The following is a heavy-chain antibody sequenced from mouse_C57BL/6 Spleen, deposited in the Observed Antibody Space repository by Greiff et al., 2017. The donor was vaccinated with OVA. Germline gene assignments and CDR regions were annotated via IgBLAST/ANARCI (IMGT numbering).Heavy chain of an antibody. V-gene: IGHV1-18*01. D-gene: IGHD1-1*02. J-gene: IGHJ4*01. CDR1: GYTFTDYN. CDR3: ARSYGYAMAY. CDR2: INPNNGGT. Sequence: EVQLQQSGPELVKPGASVKIPCKASGYTFTDYNMDWVKQSHGKSLEWIGDINPNNGGTIYNQKFKGKATLTVDKSSSTSYMELLSLTSAATSVSYCARSYGYAMAYWGQGTSVTVSS.